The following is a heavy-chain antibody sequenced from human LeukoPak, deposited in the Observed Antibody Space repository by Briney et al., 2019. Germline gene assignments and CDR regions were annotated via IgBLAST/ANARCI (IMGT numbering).Heavy chain of an antibody. CDR2: ISWNSVDV. CDR1: EFTFRSYA. J-gene: IGHJ4*02. Sequence: GGSLRLSCAPSEFTFRSYAMTWVRQSPGRGLEWVSGISWNSVDVVYTASVRGRFTISRDNAKNSSYLQMNNLRPEDTALYYCATGNDILTSFYEWGLGTLVTVSS. D-gene: IGHD3-9*01. CDR3: ATGNDILTSFYE. V-gene: IGHV3-9*01.